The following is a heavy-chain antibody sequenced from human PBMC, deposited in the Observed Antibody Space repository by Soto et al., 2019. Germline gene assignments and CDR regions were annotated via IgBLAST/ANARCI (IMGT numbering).Heavy chain of an antibody. CDR1: GISLTTSGAG. CDR3: AHNIGGDYVYGFDF. V-gene: IGHV2-5*02. J-gene: IGHJ3*01. D-gene: IGHD3-16*01. CDR2: VYGDGDK. Sequence: QIALKESGPTLVKPTQTLTLTCTFSGISLTTSGAGVGWVRQPPGKGLEWVALVYGDGDKRYLTSLKSRLTITKDTSKNQVVLTMTNMDPVDTGTYFCAHNIGGDYVYGFDFWGQGTKVTVSS.